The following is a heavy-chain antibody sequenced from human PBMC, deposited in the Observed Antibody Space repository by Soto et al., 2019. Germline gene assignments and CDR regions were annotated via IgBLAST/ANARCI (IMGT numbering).Heavy chain of an antibody. CDR3: ARERFQVISDGMDV. CDR2: INPQTGGT. D-gene: IGHD2-21*01. J-gene: IGHJ6*02. V-gene: IGHV1-2*02. CDR1: GYTFTGYY. Sequence: QVQLVQSGAEVKTPGASVRVSCKASGYTFTGYYIHWVRKAPGQGLEWMGWINPQTGGTSYAQKFQGRVTLSRDTSINTAYLELSRLTFDDAAVYFCARERFQVISDGMDVWGQGTTVTVSS.